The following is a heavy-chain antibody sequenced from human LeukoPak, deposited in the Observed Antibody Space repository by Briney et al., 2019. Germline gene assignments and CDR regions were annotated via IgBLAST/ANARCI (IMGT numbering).Heavy chain of an antibody. Sequence: PSETLSLTCTVSGGSISSGGYYWGWVRQHPGKGLESIGYISYSGSTYYSPSLKSRLTISVDTSKNQFSLKLSSVTAADTAIYYCAGIPFSGSYYDYWGQGTLVTVSS. D-gene: IGHD3-10*01. V-gene: IGHV4-31*03. J-gene: IGHJ4*02. CDR2: ISYSGST. CDR1: GGSISSGGYY. CDR3: AGIPFSGSYYDY.